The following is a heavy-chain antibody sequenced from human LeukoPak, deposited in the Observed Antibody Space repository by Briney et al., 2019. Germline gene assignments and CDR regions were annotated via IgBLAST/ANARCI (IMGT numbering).Heavy chain of an antibody. V-gene: IGHV4-4*07. CDR2: IYTRGST. J-gene: IGHJ3*02. CDR3: ARNTHPASIITMIVVGGAFDI. CDR1: GGSISSYY. Sequence: SETLSLTCTVSGGSISSYYWSWIRQPAGKGLEWIRRIYTRGSTNYNPSLKSRVTMSVDTSKNQFSLKLSSVTAADTAVYYCARNTHPASIITMIVVGGAFDIWGQGTMVTVSS. D-gene: IGHD3-22*01.